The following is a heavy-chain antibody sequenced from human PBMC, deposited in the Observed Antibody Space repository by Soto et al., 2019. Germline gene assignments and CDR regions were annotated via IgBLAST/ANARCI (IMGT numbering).Heavy chain of an antibody. V-gene: IGHV1-18*01. D-gene: IGHD6-19*01. CDR3: ARMKYSSGWYLIDY. CDR1: GYTFTSYR. J-gene: IGHJ4*02. Sequence: APVKVSCKASGYTFTSYRISWVRQAPGQGLEWMGWISAYNGNTNYAQKLQGRVTMTTDTSTSTAYMELRSLRSDDTAVYYCARMKYSSGWYLIDYWGQGTLVTVSS. CDR2: ISAYNGNT.